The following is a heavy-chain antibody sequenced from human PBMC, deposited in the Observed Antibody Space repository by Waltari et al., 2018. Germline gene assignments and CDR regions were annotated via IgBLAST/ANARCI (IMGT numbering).Heavy chain of an antibody. CDR2: IIPIFGTA. CDR3: ARTTMIVVVPGGDWFDP. Sequence: QVQLVQSGAAVQKPGSSVTVSCKASGGTFSSYAISWVRQAPGQGLEWMGRIIPIFGTANYAQKFQGRVTITADKSTSTAYMELSSLRSEDTAVYYCARTTMIVVVPGGDWFDPWGQGTLVTVSS. D-gene: IGHD3-22*01. J-gene: IGHJ5*02. V-gene: IGHV1-69*08. CDR1: GGTFSSYA.